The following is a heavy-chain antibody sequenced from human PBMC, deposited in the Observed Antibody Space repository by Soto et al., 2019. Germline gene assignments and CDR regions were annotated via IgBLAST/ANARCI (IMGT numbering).Heavy chain of an antibody. CDR2: MYTSGST. V-gene: IGHV4-4*07. D-gene: IGHD2-2*01. CDR1: GGSISSYY. Sequence: SETLSLTCTVSGGSISSYYWYWIRQPAGKGLEWIGRMYTSGSTKYNPSLKSRVTMSVDTSKNQFSLKLSSVTAADTAVYYCARDDKGVSAAMLYWGQGTLVTVSS. CDR3: ARDDKGVSAAMLY. J-gene: IGHJ4*02.